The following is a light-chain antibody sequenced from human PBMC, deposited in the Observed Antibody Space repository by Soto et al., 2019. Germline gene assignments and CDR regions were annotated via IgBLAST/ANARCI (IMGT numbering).Light chain of an antibody. CDR1: QSVSSN. Sequence: EVVLTQSPATLSLSPGERATLSCRASQSVSSNLAWYQQRPGQAPRLLIHGASNRATGIPTRFSGSGSGTDFPLTISSLEAEDSAVYYCQQRTGWPITFGQGTRLEMK. CDR3: QQRTGWPIT. CDR2: GAS. V-gene: IGKV3-11*01. J-gene: IGKJ5*01.